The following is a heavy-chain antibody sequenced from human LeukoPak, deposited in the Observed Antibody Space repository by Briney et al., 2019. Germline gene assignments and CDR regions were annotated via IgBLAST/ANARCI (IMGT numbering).Heavy chain of an antibody. CDR1: GGSISSYY. Sequence: SETLSLTCTVSGGSISSYYWTWIRQPPGKGLEWIGYIYYSGSTNYNPSLKSRVTISVDTSKNQFSLKLSSVTAADTAVYYCARAGRWFDPWGQRTLVTVSS. D-gene: IGHD1-14*01. CDR3: ARAGRWFDP. CDR2: IYYSGST. V-gene: IGHV4-59*01. J-gene: IGHJ5*02.